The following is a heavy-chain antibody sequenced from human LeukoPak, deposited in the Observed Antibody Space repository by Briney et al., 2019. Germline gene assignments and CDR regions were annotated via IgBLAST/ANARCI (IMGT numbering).Heavy chain of an antibody. CDR2: ITTSGSTI. D-gene: IGHD1-26*01. CDR1: GFNFNHYW. Sequence: GGSLRLSCAASGFNFNHYWMTWVRQSPGKGLEWVSYITTSGSTIYYADSVKGRFTISRENAKNSLYLQMNSLRAEDTAVYYCVRDYRGFDYWGQGTLVTVSS. J-gene: IGHJ4*02. V-gene: IGHV3-48*04. CDR3: VRDYRGFDY.